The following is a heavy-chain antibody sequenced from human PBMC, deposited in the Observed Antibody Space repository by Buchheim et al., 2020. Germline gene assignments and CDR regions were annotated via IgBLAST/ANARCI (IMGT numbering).Heavy chain of an antibody. CDR2: IWYDGSNK. CDR1: GFTFSSYG. Sequence: QVQLVESGGGVVQPGRSLRLSCAASGFTFSSYGMHWVRQAPGKGLEWVAVIWYDGSNKYYAESVKGRFTISRDNSKHTLYLQMNSLRAEDTAVYYCARSTTVTTVLSGLDSWGQGT. D-gene: IGHD4-17*01. V-gene: IGHV3-33*01. J-gene: IGHJ4*02. CDR3: ARSTTVTTVLSGLDS.